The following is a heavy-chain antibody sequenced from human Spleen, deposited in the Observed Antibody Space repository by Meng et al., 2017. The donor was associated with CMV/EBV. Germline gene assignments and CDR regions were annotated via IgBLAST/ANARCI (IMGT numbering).Heavy chain of an antibody. J-gene: IGHJ4*02. V-gene: IGHV1-18*01. CDR3: ARSTTLYGLHGY. CDR1: GFIFTTYG. CDR2: ISAYNGNT. D-gene: IGHD1-14*01. Sequence: ASVKVSCKTSGFIFTTYGISWVRQAPGQGLEWMGRISAYNGNTNYAQKLQGRVTMTTDTSTSTAYMELRSLRSDDTAVYYCARSTTLYGLHGYWGQGTLVTVSS.